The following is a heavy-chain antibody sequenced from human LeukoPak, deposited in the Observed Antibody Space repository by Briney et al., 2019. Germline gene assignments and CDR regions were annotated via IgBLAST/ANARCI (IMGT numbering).Heavy chain of an antibody. D-gene: IGHD6-13*01. CDR3: ARDLGSSWPFDY. Sequence: ASVKVSCKASGYTFTSYYMHWVRQAPGQGLEWMGIINPSGGSTSYAQKFQGRVTMTRDTSTSTVYVELSSLRSEDTVVYYCARDLGSSWPFDYWGQGTLVTVSS. CDR1: GYTFTSYY. V-gene: IGHV1-46*01. J-gene: IGHJ4*02. CDR2: INPSGGST.